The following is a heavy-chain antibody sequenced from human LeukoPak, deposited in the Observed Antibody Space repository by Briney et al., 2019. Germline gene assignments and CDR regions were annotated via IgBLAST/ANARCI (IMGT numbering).Heavy chain of an antibody. V-gene: IGHV5-51*01. CDR1: GYIFTSYW. CDR3: ARRIGYCSGGSCYDNWFDP. D-gene: IGHD2-15*01. CDR2: IYPGDSDT. Sequence: GESLKISCKGSGYIFTSYWIGWVRQMPGKGLEWMGIIYPGDSDTRYSPSFQGQVTISADKSISTAYLQWSSLKASDTAMYYCARRIGYCSGGSCYDNWFDPWGQGTLVTVSS. J-gene: IGHJ5*02.